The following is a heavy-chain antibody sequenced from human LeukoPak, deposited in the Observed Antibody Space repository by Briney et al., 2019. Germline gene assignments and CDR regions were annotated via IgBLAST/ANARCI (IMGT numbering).Heavy chain of an antibody. CDR1: GFTFTRYW. J-gene: IGHJ4*02. V-gene: IGHV3-7*01. CDR3: ARDRNSFDH. D-gene: IGHD3-3*02. CDR2: IKQDGSQQ. Sequence: GGSLRLSCATSGFTFTRYWMSWIRQAPGKGLEWVANIKQDGSQQYYLDSVEGRFTISRDNAKNSLYLQMNNLRAEDTAVYYCARDRNSFDHWGQGTLVTVSS.